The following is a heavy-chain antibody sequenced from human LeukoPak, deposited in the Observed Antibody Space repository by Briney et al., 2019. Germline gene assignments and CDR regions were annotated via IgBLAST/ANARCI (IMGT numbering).Heavy chain of an antibody. CDR3: ARDRAPRTIFGVVIMFHY. CDR1: GFTFSSYE. V-gene: IGHV3-48*03. Sequence: GGSLRLSCAASGFTFSSYEMNWVRQAPGKGLEWVSYMSSSGSTIYYADSVKGRFTISRDNAKNSLYLQMNSLRAEDTAVYYCARDRAPRTIFGVVIMFHYWGQGTLVTVSS. CDR2: MSSSGSTI. J-gene: IGHJ4*02. D-gene: IGHD3-3*01.